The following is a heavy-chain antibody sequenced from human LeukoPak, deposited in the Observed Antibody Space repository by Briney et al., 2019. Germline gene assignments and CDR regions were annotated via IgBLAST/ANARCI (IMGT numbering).Heavy chain of an antibody. Sequence: GGSLRLSCAASGFTFSSYSMNWVRQAPGKGLEWVSAISGSGGSTYYADSVKGRFTISRDNSKNTLYLQMNSLRAEDTAVYYCAKRNYYGSGSYLWYFQHWGQGTLVTVSS. CDR1: GFTFSSYS. CDR2: ISGSGGST. D-gene: IGHD3-10*01. V-gene: IGHV3-23*01. CDR3: AKRNYYGSGSYLWYFQH. J-gene: IGHJ1*01.